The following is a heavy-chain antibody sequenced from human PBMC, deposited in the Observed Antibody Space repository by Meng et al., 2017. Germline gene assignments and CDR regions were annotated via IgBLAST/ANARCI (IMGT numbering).Heavy chain of an antibody. J-gene: IGHJ3*02. D-gene: IGHD3-10*01. V-gene: IGHV1-2*06. CDR2: INHNSGGT. Sequence: ASVKVSCKASGYTFTGYYMHWVRQAPGQGREWVGLINHNSGGTNYAQKFQGRVTMPSDTSLSTTYMELSKLRSDDAAVYYCEIELGVGVGSSFDIWGQG. CDR3: EIELGVGVGSSFDI. CDR1: GYTFTGYY.